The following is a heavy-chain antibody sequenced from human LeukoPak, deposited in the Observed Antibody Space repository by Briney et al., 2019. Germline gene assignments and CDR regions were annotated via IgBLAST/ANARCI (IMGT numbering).Heavy chain of an antibody. CDR1: GFTVSSNY. Sequence: GGSLRLSCAASGFTVSSNYMSWVRQAPGKGLEWVSVIYSGGSTYYADSVKGRFTISRDNSKNTLYLQMNSLRAEDTAVYYCATLPPYFYSSSWYDDAFDIWGQGTMVTVSS. J-gene: IGHJ3*02. D-gene: IGHD6-13*01. V-gene: IGHV3-66*01. CDR2: IYSGGST. CDR3: ATLPPYFYSSSWYDDAFDI.